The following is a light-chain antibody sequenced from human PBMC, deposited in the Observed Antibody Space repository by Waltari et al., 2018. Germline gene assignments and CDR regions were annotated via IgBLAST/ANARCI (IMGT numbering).Light chain of an antibody. CDR1: QSVSSH. J-gene: IGKJ4*01. V-gene: IGKV3-11*01. CDR3: QQRSNWPPLT. CDR2: DAA. Sequence: EIVLTQSPATLSWSPGERATLSCGASQSVSSHLAWYQQKPGQAPRLLIYDAANRATAIPARCSGSGSGTDFTLTISSLEPEDFAVYYCQQRSNWPPLTFGGGTKVEIK.